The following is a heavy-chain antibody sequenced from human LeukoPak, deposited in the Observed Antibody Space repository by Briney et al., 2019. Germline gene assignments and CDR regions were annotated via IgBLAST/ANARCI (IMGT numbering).Heavy chain of an antibody. CDR3: ARDPHYGDILNDPFDI. D-gene: IGHD4-17*01. V-gene: IGHV4-4*02. Sequence: SGTLSLTCSVSGGSISSSYWWSWVRQPPGKGLEWIGEIYQSGSTNYNPSLKSRVTISVDTSKNQFSLKLSSVTAADTAVYFCARDPHYGDILNDPFDIWGQGTMVTVSS. CDR2: IYQSGST. J-gene: IGHJ3*02. CDR1: GGSISSSYW.